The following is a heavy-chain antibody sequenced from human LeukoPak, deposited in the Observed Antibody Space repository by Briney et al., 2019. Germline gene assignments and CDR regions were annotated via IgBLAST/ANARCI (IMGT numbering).Heavy chain of an antibody. D-gene: IGHD1-14*01. V-gene: IGHV3-7*04. CDR3: ARAGSPYYYYMDV. J-gene: IGHJ6*03. Sequence: GGSLRLSCAASGFTFSNYWMSWVRQAPGKGLEWVANIKQDGSEKYYVDSVKGRFTISRDNAKNSLYLQMNSLRAEDTAVYYCARAGSPYYYYMDVWGKGTTVTVSS. CDR1: GFTFSNYW. CDR2: IKQDGSEK.